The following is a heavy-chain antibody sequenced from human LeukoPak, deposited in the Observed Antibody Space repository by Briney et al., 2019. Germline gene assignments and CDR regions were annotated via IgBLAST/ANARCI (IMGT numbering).Heavy chain of an antibody. CDR1: GYTFTNNY. J-gene: IGHJ4*02. V-gene: IGHV1-46*01. Sequence: ASVKVSCKASGYTFTNNYLHWVRQAPGQGLEWMGMIYPRDGSTSYAQNFQGRVTVTRDTSTTTVHMELRGLRSEDTAVYYCARDQEGFDYWGQGTVVTISS. CDR2: IYPRDGST. CDR3: ARDQEGFDY.